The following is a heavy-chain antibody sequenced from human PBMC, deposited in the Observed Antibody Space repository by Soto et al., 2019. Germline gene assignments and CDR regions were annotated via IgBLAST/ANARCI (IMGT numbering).Heavy chain of an antibody. V-gene: IGHV2-5*02. CDR1: GFSLSTSGVG. CDR3: AHRPGFGELSYYYGMDV. CDR2: IYWDDDK. Sequence: SGPTLVNPTQTLTLTCTFSGFSLSTSGVGVGWIRQPPGKALEWLALIYWDDDKRYSPSLKSRLTITKDTSKNQVVLTMTNMDPVDTATYYCAHRPGFGELSYYYGMDVWGQGTTVTVSS. D-gene: IGHD3-10*01. J-gene: IGHJ6*02.